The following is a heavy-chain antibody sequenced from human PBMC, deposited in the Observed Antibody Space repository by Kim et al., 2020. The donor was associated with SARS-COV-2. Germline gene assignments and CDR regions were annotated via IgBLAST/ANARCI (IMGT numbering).Heavy chain of an antibody. Sequence: SETLSLTCTVSGGSISSGGYYWSWIRQHPGQVLEWIGYIYYSGSTYYNPSLKSRVTISVDTSKNQFSLKLSSVTAADAAVYYCARDLGGDYTYYYGMDVWGQGTTVTVSS. V-gene: IGHV4-31*03. J-gene: IGHJ6*02. D-gene: IGHD4-17*01. CDR3: ARDLGGDYTYYYGMDV. CDR1: GGSISSGGYY. CDR2: IYYSGST.